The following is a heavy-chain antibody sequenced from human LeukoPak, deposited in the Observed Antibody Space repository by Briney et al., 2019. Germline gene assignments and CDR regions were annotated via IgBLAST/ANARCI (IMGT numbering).Heavy chain of an antibody. CDR2: IYDGGSA. Sequence: PSETLSLTCTVSGASVSSNNYYWVWIRPPPGKELEWIASIYDGGSAYYNPSLNSRVTISVDTSENHFSLKLRSVTAADTAIYFCARQLKLIPAATLDYWGQGTLVTVSS. D-gene: IGHD2-2*01. V-gene: IGHV4-39*01. CDR1: GASVSSNNYY. CDR3: ARQLKLIPAATLDY. J-gene: IGHJ4*02.